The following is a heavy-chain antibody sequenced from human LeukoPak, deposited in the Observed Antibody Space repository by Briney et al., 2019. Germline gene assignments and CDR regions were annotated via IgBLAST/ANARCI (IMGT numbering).Heavy chain of an antibody. CDR3: ARDQEGFDY. CDR2: INPGDGST. CDR1: GYTFTSYY. V-gene: IGHV1-46*01. Sequence: ASVKVSCKASGYTFTSYYIHWVRQAPGQGLEWMGIINPGDGSTSYTQKFQGRVTMTRDTSTSTVHMELGGLRSEDTAVYYCARDQEGFDYWGQGTLVTVSS. J-gene: IGHJ4*02.